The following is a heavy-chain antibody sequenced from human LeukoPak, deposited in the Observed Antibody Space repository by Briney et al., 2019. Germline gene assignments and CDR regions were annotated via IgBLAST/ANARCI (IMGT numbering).Heavy chain of an antibody. CDR2: IWYDGSKK. V-gene: IGHV3-33*01. Sequence: GRSLRLSCAASGFTFSTHGKHWVRQAPGKGLEWVAVIWYDGSKKYYADAVKGRLTISRDNSKNMLYLDMNSLRAEDTAVYYCARDRAARYFDYWGQGTLVTVSS. CDR1: GFTFSTHG. CDR3: ARDRAARYFDY. J-gene: IGHJ4*02.